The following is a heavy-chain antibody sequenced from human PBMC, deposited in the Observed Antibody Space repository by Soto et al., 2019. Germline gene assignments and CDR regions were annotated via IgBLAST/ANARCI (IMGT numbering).Heavy chain of an antibody. CDR2: IYYSGST. Sequence: ASETLSLTCTVSGGSISSSSYYWGWIRQPPGKGLEWIGSIYYSGSTYYNPSLKSRVTISVDTSKNQFSLKLSSVTAADTAVYYCARHIGYGGFDYWGQGTLVTVSS. D-gene: IGHD4-17*01. CDR3: ARHIGYGGFDY. CDR1: GGSISSSSYY. J-gene: IGHJ4*02. V-gene: IGHV4-39*01.